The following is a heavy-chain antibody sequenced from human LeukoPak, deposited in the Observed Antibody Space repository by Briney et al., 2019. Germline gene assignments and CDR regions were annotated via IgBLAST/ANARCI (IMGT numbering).Heavy chain of an antibody. D-gene: IGHD1-26*01. CDR1: GFTFSDYY. CDR2: ISSSSSYI. CDR3: ARDIGSRGPYYFDY. Sequence: GGSLRLSCAASGFTFSDYYMSWIRQAPGKGLEWVSSISSSSSYIYYADSVKGRFTISRDNAKNSLYLQMNSLRAEDTAVYYCARDIGSRGPYYFDYWGQGTLVTVSS. J-gene: IGHJ4*02. V-gene: IGHV3-11*06.